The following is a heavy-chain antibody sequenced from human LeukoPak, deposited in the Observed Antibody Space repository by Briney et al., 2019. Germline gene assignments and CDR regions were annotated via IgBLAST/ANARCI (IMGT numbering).Heavy chain of an antibody. Sequence: SETLSLTCAVSGYSISSGYYWGWIRQPPGKGLEWIGSIYHSGSTYYNPSLKSRVNISVDTSKNQFSLKLSSVTAADTAVYYCARLLRITIFGVDPPPHYMDVWGKGTTVTVSS. V-gene: IGHV4-38-2*01. D-gene: IGHD3-3*01. J-gene: IGHJ6*03. CDR3: ARLLRITIFGVDPPPHYMDV. CDR1: GYSISSGYY. CDR2: IYHSGST.